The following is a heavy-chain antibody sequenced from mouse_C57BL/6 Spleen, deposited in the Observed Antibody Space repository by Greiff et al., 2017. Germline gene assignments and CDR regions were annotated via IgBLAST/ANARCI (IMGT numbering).Heavy chain of an antibody. V-gene: IGHV2-2*01. CDR2: IWSGGST. CDR3: ARNFGSSYENRYFDV. CDR1: GFSLTSYG. D-gene: IGHD1-1*01. Sequence: VMLVESGPGLVQPSPSLSITCTVSGFSLTSYGVHWVRQSPGKGLEWLGVIWSGGSTDYNAAFISRLSISKDNSKSQVFFKMNSLQADDTAIYYCARNFGSSYENRYFDVWGTGTTVTVSS. J-gene: IGHJ1*03.